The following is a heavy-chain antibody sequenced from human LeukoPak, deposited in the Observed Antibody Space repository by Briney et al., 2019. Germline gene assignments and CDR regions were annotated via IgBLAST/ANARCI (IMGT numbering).Heavy chain of an antibody. CDR2: ISRTGDTE. J-gene: IGHJ4*02. CDR1: GFTFSDHY. Sequence: GGSLRLSCAASGFTFSDHYMTWIRQAPGKGLEWISYISRTGDTEYYADSVKGRFTISRDNAKNSLYLQMNSLRAEDTALYYCARGGYFDWFPIDYWGQGTLVTVSS. V-gene: IGHV3-11*01. D-gene: IGHD3-9*01. CDR3: ARGGYFDWFPIDY.